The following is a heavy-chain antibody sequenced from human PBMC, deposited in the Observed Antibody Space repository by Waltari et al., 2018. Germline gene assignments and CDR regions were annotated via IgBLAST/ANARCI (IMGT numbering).Heavy chain of an antibody. CDR1: GFTFNSYA. CDR3: ATRNLDGYNSPYYYYYMDV. J-gene: IGHJ6*03. Sequence: EVQLLESGGGLVQPGGSLRLSCAASGFTFNSYAMSWVRQAPGKGLEWVSVIYSGGSTYYADSVKGRFTISRDNSKNTLYLQMNSLRAEDTAVYYCATRNLDGYNSPYYYYYMDVWGKGTTVTVSS. CDR2: IYSGGST. V-gene: IGHV3-23*03. D-gene: IGHD5-12*01.